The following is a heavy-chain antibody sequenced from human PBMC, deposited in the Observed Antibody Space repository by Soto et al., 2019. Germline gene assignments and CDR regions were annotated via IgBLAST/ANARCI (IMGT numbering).Heavy chain of an antibody. CDR2: ISSSGSTT. CDR3: ARDRRDCRGGSCYHKSFDI. D-gene: IGHD2-15*01. V-gene: IGHV3-11*01. J-gene: IGHJ3*02. Sequence: QVQLVESGGGLLKPGGPLRLSCAASGSTVSGYNMSWIRKAPGKGRDWVSYISSSGSTTYYADSVKGRFTISRDTAKNSLFLQMNSLRAEDTAVYYCARDRRDCRGGSCYHKSFDIWGQGTVVTVSS. CDR1: GSTVSGYN.